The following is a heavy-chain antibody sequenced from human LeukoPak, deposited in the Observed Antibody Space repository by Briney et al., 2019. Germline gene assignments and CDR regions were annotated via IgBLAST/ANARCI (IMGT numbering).Heavy chain of an antibody. Sequence: ASVKLCCKASGYTFTSYYMHWVRQAPGQGLEWMGIINPSGGSASYAQKFQGRVTMTRDTSTSTVYMELSSLRSEDTAVYYCARGPPLYYYDSSGYYKPSFDYWGQGTLVTVSS. CDR2: INPSGGSA. D-gene: IGHD3-22*01. V-gene: IGHV1-46*01. CDR1: GYTFTSYY. CDR3: ARGPPLYYYDSSGYYKPSFDY. J-gene: IGHJ4*02.